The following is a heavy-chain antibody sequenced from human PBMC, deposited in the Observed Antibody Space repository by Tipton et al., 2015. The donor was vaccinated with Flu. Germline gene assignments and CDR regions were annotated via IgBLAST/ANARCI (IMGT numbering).Heavy chain of an antibody. J-gene: IGHJ3*02. CDR3: ARYYYGSGYDAFDI. V-gene: IGHV4-59*01. D-gene: IGHD3-10*01. Sequence: TLSLTCTVSGGSISSYYWSWIRQPPGKGLEWIGYIYYSGGTNYNPSLKSRVTISVDTSKNQFSLKLSSVTAADTAVYYCARYYYGSGYDAFDIWGQGTMVTVSS. CDR1: GGSISSYY. CDR2: IYYSGGT.